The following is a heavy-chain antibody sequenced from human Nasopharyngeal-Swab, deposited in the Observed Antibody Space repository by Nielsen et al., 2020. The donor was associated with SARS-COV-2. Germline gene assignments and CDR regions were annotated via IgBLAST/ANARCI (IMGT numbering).Heavy chain of an antibody. V-gene: IGHV1-3*01. J-gene: IGHJ4*02. CDR2: INAGNGNT. CDR3: ARGVFWSRLRLGGLDY. D-gene: IGHD5-12*01. Sequence: ASVKVSCKASGYTFTSYAMHWVRQAPGQRLEWMGWINAGNGNTKYSQKFQGRVTITRDTSASTAYVELSSLRSEDTAVYYCARGVFWSRLRLGGLDYWGQGTLVTVSS. CDR1: GYTFTSYA.